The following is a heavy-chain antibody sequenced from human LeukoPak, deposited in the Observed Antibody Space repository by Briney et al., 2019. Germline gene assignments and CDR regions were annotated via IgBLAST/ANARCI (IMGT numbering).Heavy chain of an antibody. CDR2: IYYSGRT. D-gene: IGHD1-26*01. CDR3: TRDRAHGTQDY. V-gene: IGHV4-39*07. Sequence: SETLSLTCTVSGGSFTDYFWGWIRQPPGKGLEWIGSIYYSGRTFYDPSLKNRVSISLDTSKGQFSLNLDSVTAADTAVYFCTRDRAHGTQDYWGQGTLVTVS. CDR1: GGSFTDYF. J-gene: IGHJ4*02.